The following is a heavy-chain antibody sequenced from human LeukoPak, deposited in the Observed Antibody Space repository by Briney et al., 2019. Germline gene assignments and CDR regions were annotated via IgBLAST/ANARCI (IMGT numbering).Heavy chain of an antibody. CDR2: IYYSGST. Sequence: PSETLSLTCTVSGGSISSSYWSWIRQPPGKGPEWIGYIYYSGSTNYNPSLRSRVTISVDTSKNQFSLKLSSVTAADTAVYYCARVLGAYCSGGSCYSSWYFGLWGRGTLVTVSS. D-gene: IGHD2-15*01. CDR1: GGSISSSY. V-gene: IGHV4-59*01. J-gene: IGHJ2*01. CDR3: ARVLGAYCSGGSCYSSWYFGL.